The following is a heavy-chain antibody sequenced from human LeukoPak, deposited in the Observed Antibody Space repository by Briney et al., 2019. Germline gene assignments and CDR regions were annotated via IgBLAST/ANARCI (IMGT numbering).Heavy chain of an antibody. J-gene: IGHJ3*02. CDR3: ACLATADAFDI. D-gene: IGHD2-15*01. V-gene: IGHV4-59*01. Sequence: PSETLSLTCTVSGGSISSYYWSWIRQPPGKGLEWIGYIYDSGRTNYNPSLKSRITISVDPSKNQFSLKLRSVTAADTAVYYCACLATADAFDIWGQGTLVTVSS. CDR1: GGSISSYY. CDR2: IYDSGRT.